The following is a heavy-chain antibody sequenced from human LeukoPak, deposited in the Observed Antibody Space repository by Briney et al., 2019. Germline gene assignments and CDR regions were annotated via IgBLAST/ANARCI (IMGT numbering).Heavy chain of an antibody. D-gene: IGHD3-22*01. CDR1: AGSISSGAYY. CDR2: IYDSGTT. CDR3: AGEYYYDNSGYGKDYFDY. V-gene: IGHV4-30-4*01. J-gene: IGHJ4*02. Sequence: PSQTLSLTWTLSAGSISSGAYYWSWIRPPPGKGLELIGYIYDSGTTYYNPSLKSRVTISVDTSKDQFSLKLSSVTAGDTAVYYCAGEYYYDNSGYGKDYFDYWGQGTLVTVSS.